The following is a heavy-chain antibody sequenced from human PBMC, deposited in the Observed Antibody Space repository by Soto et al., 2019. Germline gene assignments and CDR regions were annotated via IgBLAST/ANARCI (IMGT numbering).Heavy chain of an antibody. CDR2: INHSGST. D-gene: IGHD3-10*01. CDR3: ATRGFGRYDAFDI. Sequence: QVQLQQWGAGLLKPSETLSLTCAVYGGSFSGYYWSWIRQPPGKGLEWIGEINHSGSTNYNPSLKSRVTISVDPSKNQFSLKLSSVTAADTAVYYCATRGFGRYDAFDIWGQGTMVTVSS. V-gene: IGHV4-34*01. CDR1: GGSFSGYY. J-gene: IGHJ3*02.